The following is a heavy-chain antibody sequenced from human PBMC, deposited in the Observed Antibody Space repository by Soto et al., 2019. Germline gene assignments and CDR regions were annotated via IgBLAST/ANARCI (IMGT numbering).Heavy chain of an antibody. CDR1: GFSVRTNY. J-gene: IGHJ4*02. D-gene: IGHD3-10*01. CDR2: YESGGSI. Sequence: EVQLVETGGGLMQPGGSLRLSCAASGFSVRTNYMSWVRQAPGKGLEWVSVYESGGSIYYADSVKGRFTISRDTSKNTLDLQRNSLRGEDTAVYYCESAGVTPEFFDYWGQGTRVTVSS. CDR3: ESAGVTPEFFDY. V-gene: IGHV3-53*02.